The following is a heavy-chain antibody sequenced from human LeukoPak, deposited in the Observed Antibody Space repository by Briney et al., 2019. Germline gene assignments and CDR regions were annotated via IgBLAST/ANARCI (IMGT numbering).Heavy chain of an antibody. CDR3: ARVVDHDYGDYYLDY. CDR1: GFTFSSYG. Sequence: GGSLRLSCAASGFTFSSYGMHWVRQAPGKGLEWVAVISYDGSNKYYADSVKGRFTISRDNSKNTLYLQMNSLRAEDTAVYYCARVVDHDYGDYYLDYWGQGTLVTVSS. CDR2: ISYDGSNK. D-gene: IGHD4-17*01. V-gene: IGHV3-30*03. J-gene: IGHJ4*02.